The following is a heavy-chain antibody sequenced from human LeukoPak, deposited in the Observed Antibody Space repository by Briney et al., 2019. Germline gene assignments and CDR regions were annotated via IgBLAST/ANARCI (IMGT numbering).Heavy chain of an antibody. CDR3: ARTRDSGGSDY. CDR1: GGSISSYF. Sequence: SETLSLTCTVSGGSISSYFWSWIRQPPGKGLEWIGYIYYTGSTNCNPSLKSRVTISVDSSKNQFSLRLSSVTAADTAVYYCARTRDSGGSDYWGQGTLVTVSS. V-gene: IGHV4-59*01. CDR2: IYYTGST. J-gene: IGHJ4*02. D-gene: IGHD1-26*01.